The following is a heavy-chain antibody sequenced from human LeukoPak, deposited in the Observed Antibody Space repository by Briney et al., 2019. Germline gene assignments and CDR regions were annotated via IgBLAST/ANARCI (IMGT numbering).Heavy chain of an antibody. J-gene: IGHJ4*02. CDR3: AKGMIAVAGKEGYYFDY. Sequence: GGSLRLSCAASGFTFDDYAMHWVRQAPGKGLEWVSGISWNSGSIGYADSVKGRFTISRDNAKNSPRLQMNSLRAEDTALYYCAKGMIAVAGKEGYYFDYWGQGTLVTVSS. CDR1: GFTFDDYA. CDR2: ISWNSGSI. V-gene: IGHV3-9*01. D-gene: IGHD6-19*01.